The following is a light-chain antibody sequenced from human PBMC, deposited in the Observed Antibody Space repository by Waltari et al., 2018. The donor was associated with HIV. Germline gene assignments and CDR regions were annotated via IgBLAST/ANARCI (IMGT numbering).Light chain of an antibody. CDR2: DAS. V-gene: IGKV1-33*01. CDR1: QDIRHY. J-gene: IGKJ4*01. CDR3: QQYAGLPLT. Sequence: DIQMTQSPSFLSASVGDKVTITCQASQDIRHYLNWYQKKAGKAPKLLIYDASKLQTGVPARFSGSDSGTDLTLTITSLQSEDIGTYYCQQYAGLPLTFGGGTQVEIK.